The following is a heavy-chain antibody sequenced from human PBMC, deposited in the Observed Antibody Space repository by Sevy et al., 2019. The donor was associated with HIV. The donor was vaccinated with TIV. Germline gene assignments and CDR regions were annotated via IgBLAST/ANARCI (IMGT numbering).Heavy chain of an antibody. CDR2: ISSSSNYI. CDR3: ARVKAYCSGGSCYSTMGADV. V-gene: IGHV3-21*01. CDR1: GFTFSTYS. Sequence: GGSLRLSCAVSGFTFSTYSMTWVRQAPGKGLEWVSSISSSSNYIYYPDSVKGRFTISRDNAKNPLYLQMNSLRAEDTAVYYCARVKAYCSGGSCYSTMGADVWGQGTTVTVSS. D-gene: IGHD2-15*01. J-gene: IGHJ6*02.